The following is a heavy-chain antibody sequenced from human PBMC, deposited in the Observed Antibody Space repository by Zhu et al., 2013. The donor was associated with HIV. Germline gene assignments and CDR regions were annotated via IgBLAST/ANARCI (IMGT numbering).Heavy chain of an antibody. Sequence: QVQLVQSGAEVKKPGASVKVSCKASGYSFANHYIHWVRQAPGQGLEWMGIINPNTGGTDYAQKFQGRVTMTRDTSISTAYIDLRSLRSDDTAVYYCARGDYYDSSGYYDYWGQGTLVTVSS. CDR3: ARGDYYDSSGYYDY. CDR2: INPNTGGT. D-gene: IGHD3-22*01. V-gene: IGHV1-2*02. J-gene: IGHJ4*02. CDR1: GYSFANHY.